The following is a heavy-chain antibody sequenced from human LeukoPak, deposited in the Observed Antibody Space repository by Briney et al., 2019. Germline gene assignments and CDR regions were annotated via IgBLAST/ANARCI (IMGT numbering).Heavy chain of an antibody. Sequence: AIXGIGGSTYYADSVKGRFTISRDNSKNTLYLQMNSLSAEDTAVYYCAKDEPWAYYYGSGSGGFDYWGQGTLVTVSS. J-gene: IGHJ4*02. V-gene: IGHV3-23*01. D-gene: IGHD3-10*01. CDR3: AKDEPWAYYYGSGSGGFDY. CDR2: IXGIGGST.